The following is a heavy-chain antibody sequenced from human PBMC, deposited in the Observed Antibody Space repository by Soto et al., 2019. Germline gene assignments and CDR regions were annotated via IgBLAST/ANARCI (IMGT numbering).Heavy chain of an antibody. J-gene: IGHJ4*02. CDR3: AVTRSIAVAGLDY. Sequence: ASVKVSCKASGGTFSSYAISWVRQAPGQGLEWMGWISAYNGNTNYAQKLQGRVTMTADTSTSTAYMELRSLRSDDTAVYYCAVTRSIAVAGLDYWGQGTLVTVSS. V-gene: IGHV1-18*01. CDR2: ISAYNGNT. CDR1: GGTFSSYA. D-gene: IGHD6-19*01.